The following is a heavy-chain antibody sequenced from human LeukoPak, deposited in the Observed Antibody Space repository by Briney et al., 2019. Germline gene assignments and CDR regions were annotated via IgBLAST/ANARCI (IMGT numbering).Heavy chain of an antibody. CDR1: GYSISSGYY. CDR2: IYHSGST. V-gene: IGHV4-38-2*02. CDR3: ARDLRYCSSTSCQLNWFDP. Sequence: PSETLSLTCAVSGYSISSGYYWGWIRPPPGKGLEWIGIIYHSGSTYYNPSLKSRVTISVDTSKNQFSLKLSSVTAADTAVYYCARDLRYCSSTSCQLNWFDPWGQGTLVTVSS. D-gene: IGHD2-2*01. J-gene: IGHJ5*02.